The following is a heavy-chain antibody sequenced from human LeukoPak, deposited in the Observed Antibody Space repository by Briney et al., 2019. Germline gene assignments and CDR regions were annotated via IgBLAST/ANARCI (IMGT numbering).Heavy chain of an antibody. J-gene: IGHJ5*02. Sequence: ASVKVSCKASGGTFSSYAISWVRQAPGQGLEWMGGIIPIFGTANYAQKFQGRVTITADESTSTAYMELSSLRSEDTAVYYSERDRSITMVRGVIGWFDPWGQGTLVTVSS. CDR1: GGTFSSYA. CDR3: ERDRSITMVRGVIGWFDP. CDR2: IIPIFGTA. D-gene: IGHD3-10*01. V-gene: IGHV1-69*13.